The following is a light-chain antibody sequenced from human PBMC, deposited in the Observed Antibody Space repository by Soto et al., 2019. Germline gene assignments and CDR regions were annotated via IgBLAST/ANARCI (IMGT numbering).Light chain of an antibody. J-gene: IGLJ7*01. Sequence: QSALTQPASVSGSPGQSITISCTGTSSDVGGYNYVSWYQQHPGKAPKLMIYEVSNRPSGVSNRFSGSKSGNTASLTISGLQAEDEADYYCSSYTSSSTLAVFGGSTQLTVL. V-gene: IGLV2-14*01. CDR3: SSYTSSSTLAV. CDR1: SSDVGGYNY. CDR2: EVS.